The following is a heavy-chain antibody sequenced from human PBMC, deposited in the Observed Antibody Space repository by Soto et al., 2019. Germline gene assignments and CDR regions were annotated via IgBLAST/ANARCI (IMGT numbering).Heavy chain of an antibody. J-gene: IGHJ4*02. CDR2: VFHSGST. D-gene: IGHD6-19*01. V-gene: IGHV4-4*02. Sequence: QVQLQESGPGLVKPSGTLSLTCAVSGGSISSSNWWTWVRQPPGKGLEWIGEVFHSGSTNYKSYLKSRVSISVHKSKNQLSLKLSSVTAADTAVYYCATATVPGSAFDYWGQGTLVTVSS. CDR3: ATATVPGSAFDY. CDR1: GGSISSSNW.